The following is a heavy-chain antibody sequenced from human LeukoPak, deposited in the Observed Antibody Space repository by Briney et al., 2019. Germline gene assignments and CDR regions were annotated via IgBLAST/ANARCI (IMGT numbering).Heavy chain of an antibody. D-gene: IGHD3-10*01. CDR1: GGSISSSSYY. CDR2: IYHSGST. J-gene: IGHJ6*03. CDR3: AITPAGSGSHHYYYMDV. Sequence: SETLSLTCTVSGGSISSSSYYWGWIRQPPGKGLEWIVSIYHSGSTYYNPSLKSRVTISVDTSKNQFSLKLSSVTAADTAVYYCAITPAGSGSHHYYYMDVWGKGTTVTVSS. V-gene: IGHV4-39*07.